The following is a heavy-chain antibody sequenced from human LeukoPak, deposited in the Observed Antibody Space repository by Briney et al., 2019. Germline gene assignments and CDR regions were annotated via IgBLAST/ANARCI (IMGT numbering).Heavy chain of an antibody. CDR3: ARDGLGDYYGSGSSLRYNWFDP. Sequence: ASVKVSCKASGYTFTGYYMHWVRQAPGQGLEWVGWINPNSGGTNYAQKFQGRVTMTRDTSISTAYMELSRLRSDDTAVYYCARDGLGDYYGSGSSLRYNWFDPWGQGTPVTVSS. CDR2: INPNSGGT. V-gene: IGHV1-2*02. J-gene: IGHJ5*02. D-gene: IGHD3-10*01. CDR1: GYTFTGYY.